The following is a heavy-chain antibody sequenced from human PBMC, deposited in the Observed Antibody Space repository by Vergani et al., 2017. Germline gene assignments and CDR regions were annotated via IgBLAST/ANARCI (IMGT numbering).Heavy chain of an antibody. V-gene: IGHV3-15*01. CDR3: TAGGFVVVV. Sequence: EVQLVESGGGLVQPGGSLRLSCAASGLTFSSYEMNWVRQAPGKGLEWVGRIKSKTDGGTTDYAATVNGRFTISRDDSKNTLYLQMNSLKTEDTAVYYCTAGGFVVVVWGQGTLVTVSS. J-gene: IGHJ4*02. CDR1: GLTFSSYE. D-gene: IGHD2-15*01. CDR2: IKSKTDGGTT.